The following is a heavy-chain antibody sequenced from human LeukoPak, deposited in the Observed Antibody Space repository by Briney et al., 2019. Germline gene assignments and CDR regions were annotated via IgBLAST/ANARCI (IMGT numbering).Heavy chain of an antibody. V-gene: IGHV4-34*01. J-gene: IGHJ3*02. CDR2: INHSGST. Sequence: SETLSLTCAVYGGSFSGYYWSWIRQPPGKGLECIGEINHSGSTNYNPSLKSRVTISGDTSKHHFSLELRSVTAADTAVYYCAISGNYFSRDAFDIWGQGTMATVSS. D-gene: IGHD1-26*01. CDR1: GGSFSGYY. CDR3: AISGNYFSRDAFDI.